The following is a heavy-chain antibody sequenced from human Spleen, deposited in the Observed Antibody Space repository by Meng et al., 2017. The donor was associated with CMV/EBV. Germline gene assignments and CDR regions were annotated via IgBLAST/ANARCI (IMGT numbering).Heavy chain of an antibody. CDR3: ARWDFSDNCFDP. CDR1: GGSFSGYY. CDR2: IFYSESTNYSGST. V-gene: IGHV4-59*12. Sequence: SETLSLTCAVYGGSFSGYYWSWIRQPPGKGLEWIGYIFYSESTNYSGSTNYNPSLKSRVTISVDTSKNQFSLKVSSVTAADTAVYYCARWDFSDNCFDPWGQGTLVTVSS. J-gene: IGHJ5*02. D-gene: IGHD1-26*01.